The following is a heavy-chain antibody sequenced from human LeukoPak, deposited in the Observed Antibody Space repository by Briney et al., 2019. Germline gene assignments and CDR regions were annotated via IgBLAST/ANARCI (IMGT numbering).Heavy chain of an antibody. Sequence: ASVKVSCKASGYTFTSYGISWVRQAPGQGLEWMGWISAYNGNTNYAQKLQGRVTMTTDTSTSTAYMELRSLRSDDTAAYYCPRETTTVTTADYWGQGTLVTVSS. V-gene: IGHV1-18*01. CDR3: PRETTTVTTADY. D-gene: IGHD4-17*01. J-gene: IGHJ4*02. CDR2: ISAYNGNT. CDR1: GYTFTSYG.